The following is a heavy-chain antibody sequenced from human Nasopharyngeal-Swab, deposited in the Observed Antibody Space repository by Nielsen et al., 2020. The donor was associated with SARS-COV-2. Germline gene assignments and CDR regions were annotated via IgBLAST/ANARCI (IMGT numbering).Heavy chain of an antibody. CDR2: IYPGDSDT. V-gene: IGHV5-51*01. CDR3: ARTPDPDGYYNYYYYYGMDV. J-gene: IGHJ6*02. Sequence: GESLKISCKGSGYSFTSYWIGWVRPMPGKGLEWMGIIYPGDSDTRYSPSFQGQVTISADKSISTAYLQWSSLKASDTAMYYCARTPDPDGYYNYYYYYGMDVWGQGTTVTVSS. D-gene: IGHD3-22*01. CDR1: GYSFTSYW.